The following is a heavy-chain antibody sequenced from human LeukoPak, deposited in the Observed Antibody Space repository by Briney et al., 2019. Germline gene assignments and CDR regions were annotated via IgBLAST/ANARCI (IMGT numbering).Heavy chain of an antibody. CDR3: ARVHIPAAGTGYFDY. CDR2: IYYSGNT. V-gene: IGHV4-59*01. D-gene: IGHD6-13*01. Sequence: PSETLSLTCTVSGDSISSYYWSWIRQPPGKGLEWIGYIYYSGNTNYNPSLKSRVTISVDTSKNQFSLKLSSVTAADTAVYYCARVHIPAAGTGYFDYWGQGTLVTVSS. CDR1: GDSISSYY. J-gene: IGHJ4*02.